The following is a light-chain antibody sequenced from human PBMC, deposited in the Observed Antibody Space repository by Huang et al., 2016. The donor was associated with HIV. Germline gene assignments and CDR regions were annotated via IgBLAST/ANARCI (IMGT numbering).Light chain of an antibody. J-gene: IGKJ1*01. CDR1: RDIITF. Sequence: MTQSPPSLSASIEHRVTLTFRSSRDIITFLAWSQQKPGNPPRLLMYAASILHAGVPDRFSGGGSGTNFTLTVSSLQPEDVANYYCQKYDSAPRTFGQGTKLEL. CDR3: QKYDSAPRT. CDR2: AAS. V-gene: IGKV1-27*01.